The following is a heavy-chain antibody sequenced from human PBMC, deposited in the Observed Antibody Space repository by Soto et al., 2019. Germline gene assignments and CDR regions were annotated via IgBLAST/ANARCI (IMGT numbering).Heavy chain of an antibody. CDR1: GFTFSSYW. D-gene: IGHD6-13*01. Sequence: GGSLRLSCVASGFTFSSYWMSWVRQAPGKGLEWVANIKQDGSEKYYVDSVKGRFTISRDNAKNSLYLQMNSLRAEDTAVYYCARDLMGAAAGANWFDPWGQGTLVTVSS. CDR3: ARDLMGAAAGANWFDP. J-gene: IGHJ5*02. V-gene: IGHV3-7*01. CDR2: IKQDGSEK.